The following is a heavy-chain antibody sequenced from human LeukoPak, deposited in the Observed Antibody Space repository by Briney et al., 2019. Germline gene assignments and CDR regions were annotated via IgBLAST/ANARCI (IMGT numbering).Heavy chain of an antibody. CDR1: GFTFSSYG. CDR3: ARDPIAAAGTFDY. D-gene: IGHD6-13*01. Sequence: GGSLRLSCAASGFTFSSYGMHWVRQAPGKGLEWVSVIYSGGSTYYADSVKGRFTISRDNSKNTLYLQMNSLRAEDTAVYYCARDPIAAAGTFDYWAREPWSPSPQ. V-gene: IGHV3-53*01. CDR2: IYSGGST. J-gene: IGHJ4*02.